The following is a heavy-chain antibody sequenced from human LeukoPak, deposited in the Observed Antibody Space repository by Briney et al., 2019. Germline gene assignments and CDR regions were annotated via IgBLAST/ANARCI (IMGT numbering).Heavy chain of an antibody. Sequence: PSETLSLTCAVYGGSFSGYYWSWIRQSPGKELEWIGEINHSGSTNYNPSLKSRVTISVDTSKNQFSLKLSSVTAADTAVYYCARGGLRDYGSGSYYRIFPYWGQGTLVTVSS. CDR3: ARGGLRDYGSGSYYRIFPY. CDR2: INHSGST. J-gene: IGHJ4*02. D-gene: IGHD3-10*01. V-gene: IGHV4-34*01. CDR1: GGSFSGYY.